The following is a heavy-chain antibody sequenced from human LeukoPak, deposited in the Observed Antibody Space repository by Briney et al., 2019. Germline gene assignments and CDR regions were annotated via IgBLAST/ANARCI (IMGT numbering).Heavy chain of an antibody. J-gene: IGHJ4*02. V-gene: IGHV4-30-2*06. CDR3: ARGIDEWKVGY. CDR1: GDSISSGGY. Sequence: PPETLSLTCTVSGDSISSGGYWSWVRQSPGKGLEWIGCIHHVGTLHYTPSLKSRVTISVDRSNNQFSLKLTSVTAADTAVYYCARGIDEWKVGYWGQGTLVTVSS. D-gene: IGHD3-3*01. CDR2: IHHVGTL.